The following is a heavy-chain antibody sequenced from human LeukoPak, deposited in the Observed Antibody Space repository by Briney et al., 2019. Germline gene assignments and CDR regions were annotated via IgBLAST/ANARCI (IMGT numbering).Heavy chain of an antibody. V-gene: IGHV3-21*06. J-gene: IGHJ4*02. D-gene: IGHD2-15*01. CDR2: VDGSSGYI. CDR1: GFTFSTYA. Sequence: GGSLRFSCAASGFTFSTYAMNWVRQAPGKGLEWVSVVDGSSGYIAYADSVKGRFTISRDNAKNSLYLQMNSLRAEDTAVYYCARKRIFGDDRGNCFDYWGQGTLVTVSS. CDR3: ARKRIFGDDRGNCFDY.